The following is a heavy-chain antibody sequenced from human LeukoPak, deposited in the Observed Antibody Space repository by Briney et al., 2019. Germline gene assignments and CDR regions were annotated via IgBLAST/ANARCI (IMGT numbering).Heavy chain of an antibody. CDR2: FSYSGST. CDR1: GASITSYY. J-gene: IGHJ4*02. CDR3: ARDILLYDSSGYGYFDY. Sequence: SETLSLTCTVSGASITSYYWSWIRQPPGKGLEWIGFFSYSGSTNYIPSLRSRVTMSVDTSKNQFSLKLSSVTAADTAVYYCARDILLYDSSGYGYFDYWGQGTLVTVSS. D-gene: IGHD3-22*01. V-gene: IGHV4-59*01.